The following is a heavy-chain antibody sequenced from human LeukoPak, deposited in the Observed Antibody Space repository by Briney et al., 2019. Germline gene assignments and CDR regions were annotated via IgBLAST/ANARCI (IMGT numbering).Heavy chain of an antibody. CDR3: ARSRQYCSSTSCLNWFDP. CDR2: ISAYNGNT. CDR1: GYTFTSYG. D-gene: IGHD2-2*01. Sequence: GASVKVSCKASGYTFTSYGISWVRQAPGQGLEWMGWISAYNGNTNYAQKLQGRVTMTTDTSTSTAYMEPRSLRSDDTAVYYCARSRQYCSSTSCLNWFDPWGQGTLVTVSS. V-gene: IGHV1-18*01. J-gene: IGHJ5*02.